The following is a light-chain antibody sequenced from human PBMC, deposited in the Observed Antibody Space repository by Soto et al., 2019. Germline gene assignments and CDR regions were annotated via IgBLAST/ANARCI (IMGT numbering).Light chain of an antibody. CDR1: QGISNY. CDR2: AAS. CDR3: QKYNSAGT. V-gene: IGKV1-27*01. Sequence: DIQMTQSPSSLSASVGDRVTITCRASQGISNYLAWYQQKPGKVPKLLIYAASTLQSGVPSRLSGSGSGTDFTLTISSLQPEDVATYYCQKYNSAGTFGQGTKVEIK. J-gene: IGKJ1*01.